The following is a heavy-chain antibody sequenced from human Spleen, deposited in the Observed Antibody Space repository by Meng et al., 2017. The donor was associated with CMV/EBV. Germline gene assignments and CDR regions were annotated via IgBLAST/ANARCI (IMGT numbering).Heavy chain of an antibody. CDR2: IYYSGST. J-gene: IGHJ4*02. D-gene: IGHD4-23*01. Sequence: SETLSLTCTVSGGSINSADYYWSWIRQFPGKGLEWIGYIYYSGSTYYNPSLKSRVTISVDTSKNQFSLKLSSVTAADTAVYYCARDPTNSAFDYWGQGTLVTVSS. V-gene: IGHV4-30-4*08. CDR1: GGSINSADYY. CDR3: ARDPTNSAFDY.